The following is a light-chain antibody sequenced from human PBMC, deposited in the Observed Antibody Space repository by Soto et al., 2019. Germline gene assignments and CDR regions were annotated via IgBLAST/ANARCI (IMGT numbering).Light chain of an antibody. V-gene: IGKV3-15*01. CDR1: QSVSSN. CDR3: QQYSSHDLLT. CDR2: GAS. Sequence: IVMPPSPATLSVSPWERAPLSCMSSQSVSSNLAWYQQKPGQAPRLLIYGASTRATGIPARFSGSGSGTEFTLTIRSLQPDDFATYYCQQYSSHDLLTCGGGNRGDIK. J-gene: IGKJ4*01.